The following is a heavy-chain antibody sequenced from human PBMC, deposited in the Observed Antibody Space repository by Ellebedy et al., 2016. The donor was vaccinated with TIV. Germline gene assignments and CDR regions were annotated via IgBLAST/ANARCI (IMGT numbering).Heavy chain of an antibody. CDR2: ISSGSASI. CDR3: ARDGSPSFVVTAIDHFWYFDL. J-gene: IGHJ2*01. D-gene: IGHD2-21*02. Sequence: PGGSLRLSCEASGFILSNFRMSRVQQAPGQGLEWVSSISSGSASIYYADSVKGRFTIPRDNAENSLYLQMNSLRAEDTAFYYCARDGSPSFVVTAIDHFWYFDLWGRGTLVTVSS. CDR1: GFILSNFR. V-gene: IGHV3-21*01.